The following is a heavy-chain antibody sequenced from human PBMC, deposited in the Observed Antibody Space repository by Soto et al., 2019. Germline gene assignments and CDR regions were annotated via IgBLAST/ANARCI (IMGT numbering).Heavy chain of an antibody. Sequence: QVQLQESGPGLVKPSQTLSLTCTVSGGSISSGDYYWSWIRQPPGKGLEWIGYIYYSGSTCYNPSLQSRVTSSVDTSKNQFSLKLSSVTAGDTAVYYCASGGTKTFCSGGSCYARGFDYWGQGTLVTVSS. D-gene: IGHD2-15*01. CDR2: IYYSGST. V-gene: IGHV4-30-4*01. CDR3: ASGGTKTFCSGGSCYARGFDY. CDR1: GGSISSGDYY. J-gene: IGHJ4*02.